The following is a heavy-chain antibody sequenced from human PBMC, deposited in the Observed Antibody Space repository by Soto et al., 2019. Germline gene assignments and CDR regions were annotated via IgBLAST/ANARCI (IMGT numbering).Heavy chain of an antibody. V-gene: IGHV1-24*01. CDR2: FDPEDGET. CDR3: ATDSVAGYYFDY. Sequence: ASVKVSCKVSGYTLTELSMHWVRQAPGKGLEWMGGFDPEDGETIYAQKFQGRVTMTEDTSTDTAYMELSSLRSEDTAVYYCATDSVAGYYFDYWGKGTLVTVSS. D-gene: IGHD6-19*01. J-gene: IGHJ4*02. CDR1: GYTLTELS.